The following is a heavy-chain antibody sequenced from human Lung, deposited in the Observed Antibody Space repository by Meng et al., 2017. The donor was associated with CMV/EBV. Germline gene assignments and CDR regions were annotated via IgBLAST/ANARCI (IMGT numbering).Heavy chain of an antibody. Sequence: KFSNNGKNWVREEPGKGKEGGRVIKVDGRNKDNADAVKGRFTITRDKYKNTVYLQMNRQRDEDTDVYYCAKAREEDYAEYVGGYFDHWGRGTLVTVSS. CDR2: IKVDGRNK. J-gene: IGHJ2*01. D-gene: IGHD4-17*01. CDR1: KFSNNG. CDR3: AKAREEDYAEYVGGYFDH. V-gene: IGHV3-30*18.